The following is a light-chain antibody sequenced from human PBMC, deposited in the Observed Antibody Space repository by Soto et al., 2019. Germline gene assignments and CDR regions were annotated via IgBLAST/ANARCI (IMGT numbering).Light chain of an antibody. V-gene: IGLV2-14*01. Sequence: QSVLTQPASVSGSPGQSITISCTGTSSDVGGYNYVSWYQQHPGKAPKLMIYDVSNRPSGVSNRFSGSKSGITASLTISGLQAEDEADYYCSSYTSSSTRVFGGGTKLTVL. CDR1: SSDVGGYNY. CDR2: DVS. CDR3: SSYTSSSTRV. J-gene: IGLJ3*02.